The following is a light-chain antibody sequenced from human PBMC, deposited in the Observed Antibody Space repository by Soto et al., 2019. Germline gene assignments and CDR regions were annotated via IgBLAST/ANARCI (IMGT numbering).Light chain of an antibody. CDR3: QHYKMYSPWT. J-gene: IGKJ1*01. Sequence: DIQMSQSPSTLSASVGDRVAITCRASQSIGSWVAWYQQKPGKAPKVLISKASTLESGVPARFSGSGSGTEFTLTISSLQPDDFATYYCQHYKMYSPWTFGQGTKVDIK. CDR2: KAS. V-gene: IGKV1-5*03. CDR1: QSIGSW.